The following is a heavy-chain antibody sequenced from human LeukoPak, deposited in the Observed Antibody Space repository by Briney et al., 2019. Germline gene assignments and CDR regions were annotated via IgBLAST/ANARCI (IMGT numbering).Heavy chain of an antibody. CDR3: ARAKFDSSGYYYRGFDI. V-gene: IGHV3-11*04. CDR2: ITDSGSKI. J-gene: IGHJ3*02. CDR1: GFIFSDYY. D-gene: IGHD3-22*01. Sequence: GGSLRLSCAASGFIFSDYYMGWIRQAPGRGLEWVSYITDSGSKIYYTDSVKGRFTMSRDNAKKSLYLQMNSLRAEDTAVYYCARAKFDSSGYYYRGFDIWGQGTMVTVSS.